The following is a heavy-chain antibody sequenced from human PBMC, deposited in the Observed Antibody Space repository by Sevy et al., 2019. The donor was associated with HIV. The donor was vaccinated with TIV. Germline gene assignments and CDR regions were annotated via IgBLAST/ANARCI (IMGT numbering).Heavy chain of an antibody. CDR1: GFTFSRHA. Sequence: GGSLRLSCVGSGFTFSRHAMHWVRQAPGKGLEWVAVILYDGSNKYYADSVKRRFTISRDNSKNTLGLEMNSMRPEDTAVYYSARSAVAGIEAWFDPWGLGTLVTVSS. D-gene: IGHD6-19*01. V-gene: IGHV3-30-3*01. CDR3: ARSAVAGIEAWFDP. CDR2: ILYDGSNK. J-gene: IGHJ5*02.